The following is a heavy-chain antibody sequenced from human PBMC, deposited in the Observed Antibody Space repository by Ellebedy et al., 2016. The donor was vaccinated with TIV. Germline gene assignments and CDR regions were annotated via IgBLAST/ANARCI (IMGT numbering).Heavy chain of an antibody. CDR3: ARGYGDFDY. CDR2: INPIGGST. Sequence: ASVKVSCKASGYTFTSYFMCWVRQAPGQGLEWMGIINPIGGSTTYAQKFQGRVTMTRDKSTSTVYMDLSSLRSDDTAIYYCARGYGDFDYWGQGTLVTVSS. V-gene: IGHV1-46*01. D-gene: IGHD4/OR15-4a*01. CDR1: GYTFTSYF. J-gene: IGHJ4*02.